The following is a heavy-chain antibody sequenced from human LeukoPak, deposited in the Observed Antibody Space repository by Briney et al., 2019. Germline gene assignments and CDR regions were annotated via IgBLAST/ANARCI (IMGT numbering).Heavy chain of an antibody. CDR2: ISYDGSNR. Sequence: GRSLRLSCAASGFPFSGYGMHWVRQAPGKGLEWMAVISYDGSNRYYADSVKGRFTISRDNAKNSLYLQMNSLRAEDTAVYHCVRGPSDSSLPGYWGQGTLVTVSS. CDR1: GFPFSGYG. D-gene: IGHD2-15*01. J-gene: IGHJ4*02. V-gene: IGHV3-30*03. CDR3: VRGPSDSSLPGY.